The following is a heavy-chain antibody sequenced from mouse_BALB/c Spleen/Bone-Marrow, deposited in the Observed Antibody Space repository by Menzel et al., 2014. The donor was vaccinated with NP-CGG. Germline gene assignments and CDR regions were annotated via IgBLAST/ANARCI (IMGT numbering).Heavy chain of an antibody. J-gene: IGHJ3*01. CDR1: GYAFTNYL. Sequence: QVQLQQSGAELVRPGTSVKVSCKASGYAFTNYLIEWVKQRPGQGLEWIGVINPGSGSSNYNENFKGKATLTADRSPSTAYMLLNSLTSDDSAVYFCARSRGYDVGPFAFWGQGTLVTVSA. CDR3: ARSRGYDVGPFAF. D-gene: IGHD2-2*01. CDR2: INPGSGSS. V-gene: IGHV1-54*01.